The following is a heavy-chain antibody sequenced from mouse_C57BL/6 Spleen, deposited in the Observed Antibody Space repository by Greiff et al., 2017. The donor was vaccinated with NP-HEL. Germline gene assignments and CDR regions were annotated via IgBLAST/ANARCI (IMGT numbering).Heavy chain of an antibody. CDR2: IYPRSGNT. J-gene: IGHJ1*03. CDR3: AGGRDLLSYWYFDV. CDR1: GYTFTSYG. V-gene: IGHV1-81*01. Sequence: VQLQQSGAELARPGASVKLSCKASGYTFTSYGISWVKQRTGQGLEWIGEIYPRSGNTYYNEKFKGKATLTADKSSSTAYMELRSLTSEDSAVYFCAGGRDLLSYWYFDVWGTGTTVTVSS. D-gene: IGHD3-2*02.